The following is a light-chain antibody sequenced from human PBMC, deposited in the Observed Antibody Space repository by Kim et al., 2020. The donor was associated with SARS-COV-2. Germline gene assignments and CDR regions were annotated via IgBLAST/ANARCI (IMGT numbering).Light chain of an antibody. CDR2: DAS. J-gene: IGKJ5*01. CDR3: QQYDNLPIT. Sequence: SVGDRVTITCQASQDIINYLNLYQQKPGKAPKLLIYDASNLETGVPPRFSGSGSGTDFTFTISSLQPEDIATYYCQQYDNLPITFGQGTRLEIK. V-gene: IGKV1-33*01. CDR1: QDIINY.